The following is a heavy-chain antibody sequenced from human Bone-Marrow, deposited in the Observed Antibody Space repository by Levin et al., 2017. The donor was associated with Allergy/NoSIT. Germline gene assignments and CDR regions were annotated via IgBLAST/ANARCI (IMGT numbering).Heavy chain of an antibody. CDR2: IIPLLGIT. D-gene: IGHD2-15*01. J-gene: IGHJ5*02. Sequence: ASVKVSCKASGDTFSSYTVNWVRQAPGQGLDWMGKIIPLLGITNYAENFQGRVTITADKSTGTVYMELSSLRSDDTAVYFCARSSTPYTYAYNSWGQGTLVTVSS. V-gene: IGHV1-69*02. CDR1: GDTFSSYT. CDR3: ARSSTPYTYAYNS.